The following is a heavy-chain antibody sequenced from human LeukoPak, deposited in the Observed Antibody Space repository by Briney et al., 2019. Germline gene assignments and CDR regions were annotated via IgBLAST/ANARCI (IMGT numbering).Heavy chain of an antibody. V-gene: IGHV3-21*01. Sequence: PGGSLRLSCAASGFTFSSYGMNWVRQAPGKGLEWVSSISTSSSYIYYADSVKGRFTISRDNAKNSLYLQMNSLRAEDTALYYCARDATYCAGGSCSRFDPWGQGTLVTVSS. CDR2: ISTSSSYI. CDR1: GFTFSSYG. CDR3: ARDATYCAGGSCSRFDP. D-gene: IGHD2-15*01. J-gene: IGHJ5*02.